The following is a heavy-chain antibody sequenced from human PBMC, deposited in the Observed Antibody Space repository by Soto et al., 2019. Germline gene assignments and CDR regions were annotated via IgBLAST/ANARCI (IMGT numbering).Heavy chain of an antibody. CDR1: GFMFGSYP. CDR2: INSASDDI. D-gene: IGHD7-27*01. Sequence: EMQLVESGGGLVQPGGSLRLSCVGSGFMFGSYPMNWVRQAPGKGLEWVSYINSASDDIFYAEFVKGRFTISRDNARNSLSLQMDSLNDEDTAVYYCAKSGDTGGWGIDFWGQGTLVTVSS. J-gene: IGHJ4*02. V-gene: IGHV3-48*02. CDR3: AKSGDTGGWGIDF.